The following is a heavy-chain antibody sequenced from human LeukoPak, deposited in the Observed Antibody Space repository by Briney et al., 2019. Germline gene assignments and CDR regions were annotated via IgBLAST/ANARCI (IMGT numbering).Heavy chain of an antibody. Sequence: PSETLSLTCTVSGGSISSYYWSWIRQPPGKGLEWIGYIYYGGSTNYNPSLKSRVTISVDTSKNQFSLKVTSVTAAGTAVFYCARLANYDFWRGPYPHDAFDIWGQGTMVTVSS. D-gene: IGHD3-3*01. J-gene: IGHJ3*02. CDR3: ARLANYDFWRGPYPHDAFDI. CDR1: GGSISSYY. V-gene: IGHV4-59*08. CDR2: IYYGGST.